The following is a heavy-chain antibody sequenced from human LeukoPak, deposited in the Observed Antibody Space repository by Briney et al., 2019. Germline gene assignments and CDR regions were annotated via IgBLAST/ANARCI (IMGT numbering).Heavy chain of an antibody. V-gene: IGHV4-34*01. J-gene: IGHJ4*02. CDR1: GGSFSGYY. CDR2: INHSGST. D-gene: IGHD5/OR15-5a*01. Sequence: SETLSLTCAVYGGSFSGYYWSWIRQPPGKGLEWIGEINHSGSTNYNPSLKSRVTISVDTSKNQFSLKLSSVTAADTAVYYCARQGVYEVFDYWGQGTLVTVSS. CDR3: ARQGVYEVFDY.